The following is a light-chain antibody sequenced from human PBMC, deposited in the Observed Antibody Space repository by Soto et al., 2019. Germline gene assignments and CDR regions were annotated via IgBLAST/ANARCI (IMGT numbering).Light chain of an antibody. Sequence: ELTQPPSVSVSPGQTASITCSGDKLGDKYACWYQQKPGQSPVLVIYQDSKRPSGIPERFSGSNSGNTATLTISGTQAMDEADYYCQAWDTHVVFGGGTKVTVL. V-gene: IGLV3-1*01. CDR2: QDS. CDR3: QAWDTHVV. CDR1: KLGDKY. J-gene: IGLJ2*01.